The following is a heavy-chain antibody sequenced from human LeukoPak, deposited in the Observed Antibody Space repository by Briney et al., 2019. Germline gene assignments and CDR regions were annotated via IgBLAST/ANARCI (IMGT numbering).Heavy chain of an antibody. CDR1: GFTFSSYA. Sequence: GGSLRLSCAASGFTFSSYAMSWVRQAPGKGLEWVSGISGSGGSTYYADSVKGRFTISRDNSKNTLYLQMNSLRAEDTAVYYCTTCGGDCLFNYWGQGTLVTVSS. J-gene: IGHJ4*02. D-gene: IGHD2-21*02. CDR2: ISGSGGST. CDR3: TTCGGDCLFNY. V-gene: IGHV3-23*01.